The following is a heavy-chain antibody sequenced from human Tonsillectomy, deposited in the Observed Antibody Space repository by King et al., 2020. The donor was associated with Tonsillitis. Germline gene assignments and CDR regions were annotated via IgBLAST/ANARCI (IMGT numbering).Heavy chain of an antibody. D-gene: IGHD5-18*01. CDR2: IRRKAYGGTT. CDR1: GFTFGDYA. CDR3: TRYSTAMVKFVSAWFDP. Sequence: VKLVESGGGLVQPGRSLRLSCTASGFTFGDYAMRWFRQASGKGLEWVGLIRRKAYGGTTEYAASVKGRFTISRDDSKSIAYLQMNSLKTEDTAVYYCTRYSTAMVKFVSAWFDPWGQGTLVTVSS. V-gene: IGHV3-49*03. J-gene: IGHJ5*02.